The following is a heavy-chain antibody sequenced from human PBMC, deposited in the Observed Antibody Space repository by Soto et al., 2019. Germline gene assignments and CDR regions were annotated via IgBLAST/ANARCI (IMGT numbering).Heavy chain of an antibody. CDR3: ARGGHIVVVVAATGGFDY. J-gene: IGHJ4*02. D-gene: IGHD2-15*01. CDR1: GGSFSGYY. Sequence: XAILSLTFAVYGGSFSGYYWSWIRQPPGKGLEWIGEINHSGSTNYNPSLKSRVTISVDTSKNQFSLKLSSVTAADTAVYYCARGGHIVVVVAATGGFDYWGQGTLVTVSS. V-gene: IGHV4-34*01. CDR2: INHSGST.